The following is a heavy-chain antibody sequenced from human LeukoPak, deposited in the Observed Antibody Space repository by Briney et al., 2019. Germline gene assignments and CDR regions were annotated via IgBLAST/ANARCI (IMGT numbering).Heavy chain of an antibody. CDR2: INPNSGGT. CDR1: GYTFTGYY. J-gene: IGHJ4*02. Sequence: GASVKVSCKASGYTFTGYYMHWVRQAAGQGHEWMGWINPNSGGTNYAQKFQGRVTMTRDTSISTAYMELSRLRSDDTAVYYCARDKATRRPWDLGYWGQGTLVTVSS. V-gene: IGHV1-2*02. CDR3: ARDKATRRPWDLGY. D-gene: IGHD3-16*01.